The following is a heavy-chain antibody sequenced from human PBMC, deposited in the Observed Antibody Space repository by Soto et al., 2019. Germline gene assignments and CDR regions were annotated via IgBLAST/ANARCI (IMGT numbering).Heavy chain of an antibody. D-gene: IGHD6-13*01. V-gene: IGHV4-61*01. Sequence: SETLSLTCTVSGASVSSGSYYWSWIRQPPGKGLEWIGYIYYSGSTNYNPSLKSRVTISVDTSKNQFSLKLSSVTAADTAVYYCARGYSSSFDYWGQGTRVTVSS. J-gene: IGHJ4*02. CDR2: IYYSGST. CDR3: ARGYSSSFDY. CDR1: GASVSSGSYY.